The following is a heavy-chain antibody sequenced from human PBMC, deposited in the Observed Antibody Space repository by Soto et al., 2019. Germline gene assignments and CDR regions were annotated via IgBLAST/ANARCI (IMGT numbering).Heavy chain of an antibody. CDR1: VSAFSHYY. CDR3: ARDDNWFDP. CDR2: IIPIFGTA. Sequence: ACKAYVSAFSHYYIGWVRQAPGQGLEWMGGIIPIFGTANYAQKFQGRVTITADESTSTAYMELSSLRSEDTAVYYCARDDNWFDPWGQATLVTVS. V-gene: IGHV1-69*01. J-gene: IGHJ5*02.